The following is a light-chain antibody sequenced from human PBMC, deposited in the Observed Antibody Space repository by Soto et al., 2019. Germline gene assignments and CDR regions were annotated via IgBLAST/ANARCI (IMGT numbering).Light chain of an antibody. Sequence: QSALTQPASVSGAPGQSITISCTGTSSDVGGYNYVSWYQQHPSKAPKLMIYDVSNRPSGVSNRFSGSKSGNTASLTISGLQAEDEADYYCSSYTSSSTLYVFGTGTTVTVL. CDR3: SSYTSSSTLYV. J-gene: IGLJ1*01. V-gene: IGLV2-14*01. CDR1: SSDVGGYNY. CDR2: DVS.